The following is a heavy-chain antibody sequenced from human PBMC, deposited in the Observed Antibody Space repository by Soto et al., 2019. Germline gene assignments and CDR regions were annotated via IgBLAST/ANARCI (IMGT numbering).Heavy chain of an antibody. Sequence: QVRLVESGGGVVQPGGSLRLSCVGSGFTFSSYGLHWVRQAPGKGLEWVAVISYDSTNEIYADSAKGRFTISRDNSKNTLYLLMNRLKPDDTAVYYCARDLYYDYSICFDLWGQGTLVTVSS. CDR1: GFTFSSYG. D-gene: IGHD3-16*01. V-gene: IGHV3-30*03. CDR2: ISYDSTNE. J-gene: IGHJ5*02. CDR3: ARDLYYDYSICFDL.